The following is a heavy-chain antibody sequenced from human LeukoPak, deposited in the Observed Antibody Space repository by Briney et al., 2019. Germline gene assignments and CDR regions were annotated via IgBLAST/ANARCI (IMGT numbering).Heavy chain of an antibody. Sequence: SQTLSLTCAVSGGSISSGGYSWSWIRQPPGKGLEWIGYIYHSGSTYYNPSLKSRVTISVDRSKNQFSLELSSVTAADTAVYYCARGDPSGMDVWGQGTTVTVSS. J-gene: IGHJ6*02. D-gene: IGHD2-21*02. V-gene: IGHV4-30-2*01. CDR3: ARGDPSGMDV. CDR2: IYHSGST. CDR1: GGSISSGGYS.